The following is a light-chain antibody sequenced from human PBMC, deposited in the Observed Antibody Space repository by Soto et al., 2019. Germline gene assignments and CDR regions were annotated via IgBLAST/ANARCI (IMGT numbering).Light chain of an antibody. CDR2: GAS. CDR3: QQYNHWWT. J-gene: IGKJ1*01. Sequence: EIVMTQSPATLSVSPGERATLSCRASQSVSNNLAWYQKNPGQAPRLLIYGASTRATGIPARFSGSGSGTEFTLNISSLQSEDFAFYFCQQYNHWWTFGQGTRVDIK. CDR1: QSVSNN. V-gene: IGKV3-15*01.